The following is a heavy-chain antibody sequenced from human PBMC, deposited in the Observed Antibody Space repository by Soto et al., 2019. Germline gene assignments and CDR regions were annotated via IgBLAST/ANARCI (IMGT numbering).Heavy chain of an antibody. D-gene: IGHD3-3*01. Sequence: GASVKVSCKASGYTFTSYGISWVRQAPGQGLEWMGWISAYNGNTNYAQKLQGRVTMTTDTSTSTAYMELRSLRSDDTAVYYCAREPYDFWSGYLKYYFDYWGQGTLVTVSS. J-gene: IGHJ4*02. CDR3: AREPYDFWSGYLKYYFDY. CDR1: GYTFTSYG. V-gene: IGHV1-18*01. CDR2: ISAYNGNT.